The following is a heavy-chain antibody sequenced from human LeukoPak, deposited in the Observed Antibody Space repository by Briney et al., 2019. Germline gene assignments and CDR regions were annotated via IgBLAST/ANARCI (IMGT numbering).Heavy chain of an antibody. V-gene: IGHV4-61*02. J-gene: IGHJ3*02. Sequence: KPSQTLSLTCTVSGGSISSGSYYWSWIRQPAGKGLEWIGRIYTSGSTNYNPSLKSRVTISVDTSKNQFSLKLSSVTAADTAVYYCARTTMLQGPDAFDIWGQGTMVTVSS. D-gene: IGHD1-1*01. CDR1: GGSISSGSYY. CDR3: ARTTMLQGPDAFDI. CDR2: IYTSGST.